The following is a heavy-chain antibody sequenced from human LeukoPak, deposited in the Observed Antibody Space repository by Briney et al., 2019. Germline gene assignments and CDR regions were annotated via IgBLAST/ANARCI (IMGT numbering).Heavy chain of an antibody. V-gene: IGHV3-23*01. J-gene: IGHJ4*02. Sequence: PGGSLRLSCAASGFTFSSYAMSWVRQAPGKGLEWVSAISGSGGSTYYADSVKGRFTISRDNAKNSLYLQMNSLRAEDTAVYYCARGLRYTILGGDYYWGQGTLVTVSS. CDR2: ISGSGGST. CDR1: GFTFSSYA. D-gene: IGHD3-3*01. CDR3: ARGLRYTILGGDYY.